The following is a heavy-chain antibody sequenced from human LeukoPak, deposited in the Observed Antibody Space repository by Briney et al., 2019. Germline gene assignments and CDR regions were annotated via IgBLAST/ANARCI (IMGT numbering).Heavy chain of an antibody. D-gene: IGHD2/OR15-2a*01. CDR3: ARHISIAGALAIDY. CDR2: MYYGGST. CDR1: GGSITSSSSY. J-gene: IGHJ4*02. V-gene: IGHV4-39*01. Sequence: PSETLSLTCPVSGGSITSSSSYWGWIRQPPGKGLEWIVTMYYGGSTYYNPSLKSRLTISVDASKNQFSLKLSSMTATDTAIYYCARHISIAGALAIDYWGQGTQVTVSS.